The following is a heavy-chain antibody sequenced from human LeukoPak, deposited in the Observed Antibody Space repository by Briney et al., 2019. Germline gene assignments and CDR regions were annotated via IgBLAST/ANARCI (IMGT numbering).Heavy chain of an antibody. V-gene: IGHV3-23*01. CDR1: GFTFSSYA. CDR2: ISGSGGST. J-gene: IGHJ3*02. CDR3: AKPIGSGSNAFDI. D-gene: IGHD3-10*01. Sequence: GGSLRLSCAASGFTFSSYAMSWVRQAPGKGLEWVSAISGSGGSTYYADSVKGRFTISRDNSKNTLYRQMNSLRAEDTAVYYCAKPIGSGSNAFDIWGQGTMVTVSS.